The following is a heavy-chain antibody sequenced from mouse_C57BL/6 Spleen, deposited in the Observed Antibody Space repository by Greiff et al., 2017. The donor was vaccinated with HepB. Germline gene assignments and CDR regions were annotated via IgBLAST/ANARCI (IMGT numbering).Heavy chain of an antibody. CDR2: IDTENGNT. J-gene: IGHJ3*01. D-gene: IGHD3-2*02. V-gene: IGHV14-3*01. CDR3: ASIEDSSGPAWFAY. Sequence: EVQLQQSVAELVRPGASVKMSCTASGFNFKNTYMHWVKQRPEKGLEWIGGIDTENGNTKYAPKFQGKATITADTSSNTAYLQISCLTSEDTAIYYCASIEDSSGPAWFAYWAKGLWSLSLQ. CDR1: GFNFKNTY.